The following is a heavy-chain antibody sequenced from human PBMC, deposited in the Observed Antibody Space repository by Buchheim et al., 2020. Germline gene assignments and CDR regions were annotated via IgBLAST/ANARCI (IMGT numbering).Heavy chain of an antibody. CDR2: IKQDGSDK. V-gene: IGHV3-7*03. D-gene: IGHD3-10*01. J-gene: IGHJ6*02. CDR1: GFTFRSYW. Sequence: EVQLVESGGGLVQPGGFLRLSCAASGFTFRSYWMNWVRQAPGKGLEWVANIKQDGSDKYYVDSVKGRFTIFRDNAKNSLFLQMNSLRAEDTAVYYCAREGPSYNPSHYYYGMDVWGQGTT. CDR3: AREGPSYNPSHYYYGMDV.